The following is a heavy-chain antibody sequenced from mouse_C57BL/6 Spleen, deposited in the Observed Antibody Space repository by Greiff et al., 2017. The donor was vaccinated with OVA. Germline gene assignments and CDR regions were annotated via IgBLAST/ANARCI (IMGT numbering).Heavy chain of an antibody. CDR3: ARITTVVAKDLDYAMDY. Sequence: VQLQQSGPELVKPGASVKISCKASGYSFTDYNMNWVKQSNGKSLEWIGVINPNYGTTSYNQKFKGKATLTVDQSSSTAYMQLNSLTSEDSAVYYCARITTVVAKDLDYAMDYWGQGNSVTVSS. CDR2: INPNYGTT. V-gene: IGHV1-39*01. CDR1: GYSFTDYN. J-gene: IGHJ4*01. D-gene: IGHD1-1*01.